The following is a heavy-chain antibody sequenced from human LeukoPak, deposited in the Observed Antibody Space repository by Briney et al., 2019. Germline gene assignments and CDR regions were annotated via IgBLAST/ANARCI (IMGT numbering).Heavy chain of an antibody. CDR2: ISWNSGSI. D-gene: IGHD3-10*01. CDR1: GFTFDDYA. J-gene: IGHJ4*02. Sequence: GRSLRLSCAASGFTFDDYAMHWVRQAPGKGLEWVSGISWNSGSIGYADSVKGRFTISRDNAKNSLYLQMNSLRAEDTAVYYCAKDGSPGLWFGELPTDYWGQGTLVTVSS. V-gene: IGHV3-9*01. CDR3: AKDGSPGLWFGELPTDY.